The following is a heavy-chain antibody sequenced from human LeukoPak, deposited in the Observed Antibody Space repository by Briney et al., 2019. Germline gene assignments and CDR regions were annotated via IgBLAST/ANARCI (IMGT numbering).Heavy chain of an antibody. V-gene: IGHV1-8*02. Sequence: GASVKVSCKASGYTFTSYDINWVRQATGQGLEWMGWMNPNSGNTGYAQKFQGRVTMTTDTSTSTAYMELRSLRSDDTAVYYCARSVGNYFDYWGQGTLVTVSS. CDR3: ARSVGNYFDY. CDR2: MNPNSGNT. D-gene: IGHD1-26*01. CDR1: GYTFTSYD. J-gene: IGHJ4*02.